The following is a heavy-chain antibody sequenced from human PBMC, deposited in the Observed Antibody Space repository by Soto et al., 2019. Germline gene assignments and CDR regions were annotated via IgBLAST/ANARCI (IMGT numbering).Heavy chain of an antibody. J-gene: IGHJ6*02. Sequence: QVQLVQSGAEMRKPGSSLRVSCKASGGTFSDYAFSWVRQAPGQGLEWMGGIVPRFGSPNYAQKFGGRVTITADTSSSTVYMALSSLRFDDTAVYFCARDQTQLRLGKYSFNGMDVWGQGTTIIVSS. D-gene: IGHD3-16*01. CDR2: IVPRFGSP. CDR3: ARDQTQLRLGKYSFNGMDV. CDR1: GGTFSDYA. V-gene: IGHV1-69*06.